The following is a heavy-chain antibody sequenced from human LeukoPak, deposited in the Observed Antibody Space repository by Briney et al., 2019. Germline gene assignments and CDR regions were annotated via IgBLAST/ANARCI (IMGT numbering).Heavy chain of an antibody. Sequence: SETLSLTCAVYGGSFSGYFWSWIRQPPGKGLEWIGEITHSGSSNCNPSLKSRVTISEDTSRNQFSLKLSSVTAADTAVYYCARHGARYYYDSSGKRANYYYYYMDVWGKGTTVTISS. V-gene: IGHV4-34*01. D-gene: IGHD3-22*01. CDR3: ARHGARYYYDSSGKRANYYYYYMDV. J-gene: IGHJ6*03. CDR1: GGSFSGYF. CDR2: ITHSGSS.